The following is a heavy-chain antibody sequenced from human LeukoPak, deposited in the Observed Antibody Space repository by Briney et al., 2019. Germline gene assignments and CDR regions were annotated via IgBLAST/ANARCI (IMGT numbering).Heavy chain of an antibody. CDR3: VRESGNYRDY. Sequence: GGSLRLSCAASGFTFSSYEMNWVRQAPGKGLEWVSHISSSGSTIYYADFVKGRFTISRDNAKNSLYLQMNSLRAEDTALYYCVRESGNYRDYWGQGTLVIVSS. J-gene: IGHJ4*02. CDR2: ISSSGSTI. CDR1: GFTFSSYE. V-gene: IGHV3-48*03. D-gene: IGHD1-7*01.